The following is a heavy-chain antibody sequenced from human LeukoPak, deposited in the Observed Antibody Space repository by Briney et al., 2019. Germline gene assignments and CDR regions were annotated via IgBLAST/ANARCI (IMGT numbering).Heavy chain of an antibody. CDR3: AREPGVVVPFADLSFYF. J-gene: IGHJ4*02. Sequence: ASVKVSCKASGYTFTTYSIAWVRQAPGQELEWKGWISGSNGNTNLAQKFQDRVSLTADTSTSTASLELRSLRSDDTAVYYCAREPGVVVPFADLSFYFWGQGTLVTVSS. CDR2: ISGSNGNT. D-gene: IGHD2-15*01. V-gene: IGHV1-18*01. CDR1: GYTFTTYS.